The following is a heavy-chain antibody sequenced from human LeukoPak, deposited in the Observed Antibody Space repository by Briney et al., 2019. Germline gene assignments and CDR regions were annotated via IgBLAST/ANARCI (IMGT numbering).Heavy chain of an antibody. J-gene: IGHJ4*02. CDR3: VRSYYYGSGSYRPLDY. CDR2: INPNSGGT. D-gene: IGHD3-10*01. V-gene: IGHV1-2*04. CDR1: GYTFTGYY. Sequence: ASVKVSCKASGYTFTGYYMHWVRQAPGQGLEWMGWINPNSGGTNYAQKFQGWVTMTRDTSISTAYMELSRLRSDDTAVYYCVRSYYYGSGSYRPLDYWGQGTLVTVSS.